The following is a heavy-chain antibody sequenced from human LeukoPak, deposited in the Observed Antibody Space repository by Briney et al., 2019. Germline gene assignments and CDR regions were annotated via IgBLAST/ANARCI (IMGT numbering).Heavy chain of an antibody. CDR2: MNPNSGNT. D-gene: IGHD3-10*01. CDR1: GYTFTSYG. V-gene: IGHV1-8*02. CDR3: ARGAAYYGTRGAQLDY. J-gene: IGHJ4*02. Sequence: ASVKVSCKASGYTFTSYGISWVRQAPGQGLEWMGWMNPNSGNTGYAQKFQGRVTMTRNTSISTAYMELSSLRSEDTAVYYCARGAAYYGTRGAQLDYWGQGTLVTVSS.